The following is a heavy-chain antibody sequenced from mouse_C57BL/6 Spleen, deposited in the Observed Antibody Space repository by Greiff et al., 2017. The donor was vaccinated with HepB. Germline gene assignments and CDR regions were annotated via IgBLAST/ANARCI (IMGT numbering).Heavy chain of an antibody. V-gene: IGHV1-80*01. D-gene: IGHD1-1*01. CDR1: GYAFSSYW. CDR2: IYPGDGDT. CDR3: ARWYYGSSYWYFDV. Sequence: VQLQQSGAELVKPGASVKISCKASGYAFSSYWMNWVKQRPGKGLECIGQIYPGDGDTNYNGKFKGKATLTADKSSSTAYMQLSSLTSEDSAVYFCARWYYGSSYWYFDVWGTGTTVTVSS. J-gene: IGHJ1*03.